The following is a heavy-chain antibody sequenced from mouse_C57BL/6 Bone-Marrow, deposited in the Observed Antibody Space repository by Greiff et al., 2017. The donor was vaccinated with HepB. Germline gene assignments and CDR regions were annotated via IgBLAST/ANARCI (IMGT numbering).Heavy chain of an antibody. CDR2: IYPRSGNT. D-gene: IGHD2-2*01. Sequence: QVQLQQSGAELARPGASVKLSCKASGYTFTSYGISWVKQRTGQGLEWIGEIYPRSGNTYYNEKFKGKATLTADISSSTAYMELRSLTSEDSAVYFCARWLGFAYWGQGTLVTVSA. V-gene: IGHV1-81*01. CDR1: GYTFTSYG. CDR3: ARWLGFAY. J-gene: IGHJ3*01.